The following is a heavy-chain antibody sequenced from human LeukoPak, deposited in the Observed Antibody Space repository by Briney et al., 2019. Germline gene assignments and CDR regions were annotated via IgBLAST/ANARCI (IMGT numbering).Heavy chain of an antibody. J-gene: IGHJ6*03. V-gene: IGHV3-30*02. CDR3: AKDHCTSSCYKYYYYMDV. Sequence: GGSLRLSCAASGFTFSTYGMHWVRRAPGKGLEWVAFIRYDGSNKYYADSVKGRFTISRDDSKNTLYLQMNSLRAEDTAVYYCAKDHCTSSCYKYYYYMDVWGKGTTVTVSS. CDR1: GFTFSTYG. D-gene: IGHD2-2*02. CDR2: IRYDGSNK.